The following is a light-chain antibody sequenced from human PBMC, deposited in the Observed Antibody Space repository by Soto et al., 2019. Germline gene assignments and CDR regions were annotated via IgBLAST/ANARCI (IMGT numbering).Light chain of an antibody. Sequence: DIVMTQSPDSLAVTLGERATINCKSSQSVLHSSNNKNYLAWYQQKPGQPPKLLIYWASTRESGVPDRFSGNGSGTDFTLTISSLQAEDVAVYYCQQYYSARTFGQGTKLEIK. V-gene: IGKV4-1*01. CDR3: QQYYSART. CDR2: WAS. J-gene: IGKJ2*02. CDR1: QSVLHSSNNKNY.